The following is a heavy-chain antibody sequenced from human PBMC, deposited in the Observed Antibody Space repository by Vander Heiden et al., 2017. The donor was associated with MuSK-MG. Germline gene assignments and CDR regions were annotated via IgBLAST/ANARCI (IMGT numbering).Heavy chain of an antibody. V-gene: IGHV3-53*01. D-gene: IGHD3-3*01. CDR1: GFTVSSNY. CDR2: IYSGGST. J-gene: IGHJ4*02. Sequence: ESPLVESGGGLIPPGGSLSLSCAASGFTVSSNYMSWVRQAPGKGLEWVSVIYSGGSTYYAESVKGRLTIARDNSKNTLYLQMNSLRAEDTAVYYCAREYYDFWSGYSYFDYWGQGTRVTVSS. CDR3: AREYYDFWSGYSYFDY.